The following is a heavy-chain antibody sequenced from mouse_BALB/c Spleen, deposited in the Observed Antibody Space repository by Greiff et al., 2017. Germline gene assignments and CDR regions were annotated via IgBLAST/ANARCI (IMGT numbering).Heavy chain of an antibody. CDR3: AIYYCNYLFAY. CDR1: GYSFPDYN. D-gene: IGHD2-1*01. Sequence: VQLQQSGPELVKPGASVKVSCKASGYSFPDYNMYWVKQSHGKSLEWIGYIDPYNGGTSYNQKFKGKATLTVDKSSSTAFMHLNSLTSEESAVYSGAIYYCNYLFAYWGQGTLVTVSA. V-gene: IGHV1S135*01. J-gene: IGHJ3*01. CDR2: IDPYNGGT.